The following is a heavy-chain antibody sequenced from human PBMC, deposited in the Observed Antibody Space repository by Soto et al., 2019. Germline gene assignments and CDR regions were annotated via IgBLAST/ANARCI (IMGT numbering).Heavy chain of an antibody. Sequence: QVQLVQSGAEVKKPGSSVKVSCKASGGTFSSYAISWVRQAPGQGLEWMGGIIPIFGTANYAQKFQGRVTITADKSTSTAYMELSSLRSEETAVYYCARGSIVVVVAATPKDYYYGMDVWGQGTTVTVSS. CDR1: GGTFSSYA. D-gene: IGHD2-15*01. CDR3: ARGSIVVVVAATPKDYYYGMDV. CDR2: IIPIFGTA. V-gene: IGHV1-69*06. J-gene: IGHJ6*02.